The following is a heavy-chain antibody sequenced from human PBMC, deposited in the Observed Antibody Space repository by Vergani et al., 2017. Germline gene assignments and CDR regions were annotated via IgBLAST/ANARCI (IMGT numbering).Heavy chain of an antibody. V-gene: IGHV3-7*03. Sequence: EVQLLESGGGLVQPGGSLRLSCAASGFTFSSYWMSWVRQAPGKGLEWVANIKQDGSEKYYVDSVKGRFTISRDNAKNSLYLQMNSLRAEDTAVYYCARGFANAGREYYYYGLDVWGQGTTVTVSS. CDR3: ARGFANAGREYYYYGLDV. CDR2: IKQDGSEK. J-gene: IGHJ6*02. CDR1: GFTFSSYW. D-gene: IGHD1-26*01.